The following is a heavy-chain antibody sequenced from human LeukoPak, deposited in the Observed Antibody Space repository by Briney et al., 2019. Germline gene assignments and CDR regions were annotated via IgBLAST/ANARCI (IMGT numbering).Heavy chain of an antibody. CDR3: ARDSAAGVYYYYYMDV. Sequence: RTWGSLRLSCAASGFTFDDYGMSWVRQAPGKGLESVSGINWNGGSTGYADSVKGRFTISRDNAKNSLYLQMNSLRAEDTALYYCARDSAAGVYYYYYMDVWGKGTTVTVSS. D-gene: IGHD6-13*01. CDR1: GFTFDDYG. J-gene: IGHJ6*03. CDR2: INWNGGST. V-gene: IGHV3-20*04.